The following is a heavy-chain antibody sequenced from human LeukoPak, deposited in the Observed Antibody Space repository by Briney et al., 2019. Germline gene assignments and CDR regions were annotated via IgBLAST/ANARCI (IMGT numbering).Heavy chain of an antibody. CDR2: INHSGST. V-gene: IGHV4-34*01. CDR1: GGSFCGYY. J-gene: IGHJ4*02. Sequence: SETLSLTCAVYGGSFCGYYWSWIRQPPGKGLEWIGEINHSGSTNYNPYLKSRVTISVHTTKNQFSLKLSSVTAADTAVYYCARGRGSGGWDHSYYFVYWGQGTLVSVSS. CDR3: ARGRGSGGWDHSYYFVY. D-gene: IGHD6-19*01.